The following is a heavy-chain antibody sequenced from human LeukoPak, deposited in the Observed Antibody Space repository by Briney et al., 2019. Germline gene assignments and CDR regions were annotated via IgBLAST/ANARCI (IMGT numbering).Heavy chain of an antibody. D-gene: IGHD3-22*01. J-gene: IGHJ4*02. CDR3: AAYDSSGYSFGY. V-gene: IGHV4-39*07. CDR2: IYYSGST. Sequence: PSETLSLTCTVSGGSISSSNHYWGRIRQPPGKGLEWIGSIYYSGSTNYNPSLKSRVTISVDTSKNQFSLKLSSVTAADTAVYYCAAYDSSGYSFGYWGQGTLVTVSS. CDR1: GGSISSSNHY.